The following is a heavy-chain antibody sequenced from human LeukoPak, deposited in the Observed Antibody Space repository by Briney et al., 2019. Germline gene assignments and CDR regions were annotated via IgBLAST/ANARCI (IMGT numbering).Heavy chain of an antibody. CDR2: IRYDGSNK. CDR3: AKIVGTYSRSWDFDY. D-gene: IGHD6-13*01. J-gene: IGHJ4*02. CDR1: GFVFSNYG. V-gene: IGHV3-30*02. Sequence: GGSLRLSCAASGFVFSNYGMHWVRQAPGKGLQWVAFIRYDGSNKYYAESVKGRVTISRDNSKNTLYLQMNSLRVEDTAVYYCAKIVGTYSRSWDFDYWGQGTLVAVSS.